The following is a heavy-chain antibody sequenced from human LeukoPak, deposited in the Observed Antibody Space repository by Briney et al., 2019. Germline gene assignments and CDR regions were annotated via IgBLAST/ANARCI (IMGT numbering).Heavy chain of an antibody. J-gene: IGHJ4*02. D-gene: IGHD3-10*01. Sequence: PGGSLRLSCAASGFTFDDYAMPWVRQAPGKGLEWVSGISWNSGSIGYADSVKGRFTISRDNAKNSLYLQMNSLRAEDTALYYCAKGHYYGSGSVDYWGQGTLVTVSS. CDR3: AKGHYYGSGSVDY. CDR2: ISWNSGSI. V-gene: IGHV3-9*01. CDR1: GFTFDDYA.